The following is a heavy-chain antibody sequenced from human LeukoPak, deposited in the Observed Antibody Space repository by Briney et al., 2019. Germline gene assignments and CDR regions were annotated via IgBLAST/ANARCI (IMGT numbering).Heavy chain of an antibody. D-gene: IGHD3-16*01. V-gene: IGHV3-21*01. CDR1: GFTFSSYS. CDR2: ISSSSSYI. Sequence: PGGSLRLSCAASGFTFSSYSMNWVRQAPGKGLEWVSSISSSSSYIYYADSVKGRFTISRDNAKNSLYLQMNSLRAEDTAVYYCARDYTVYWYFDLWGRGTLVTVSS. J-gene: IGHJ2*01. CDR3: ARDYTVYWYFDL.